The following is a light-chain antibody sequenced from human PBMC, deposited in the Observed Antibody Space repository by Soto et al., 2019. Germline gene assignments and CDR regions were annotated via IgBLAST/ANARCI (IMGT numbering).Light chain of an antibody. Sequence: QSALTQPASVSGSPGQSITISCTGSSSDIGTYTYVSWYQHHPNKAPRLMIYDVSKRPSGISNRFSGSKSGNTASMTISGLQAEDEADYYCTAYTTSSNLVFGGGTKLTVL. CDR1: SSDIGTYTY. V-gene: IGLV2-14*01. CDR3: TAYTTSSNLV. CDR2: DVS. J-gene: IGLJ3*02.